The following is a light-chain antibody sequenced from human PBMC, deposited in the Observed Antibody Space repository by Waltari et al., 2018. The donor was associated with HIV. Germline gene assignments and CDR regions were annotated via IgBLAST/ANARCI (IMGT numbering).Light chain of an antibody. J-gene: IGKJ1*01. Sequence: IQMAQSPSSVSASVGDRVTITCRANQTVNTWLTWYQQNPGTAPRLLIYATSNLQSGVPERFSGRGSGPNFTLTINSLQPEDFATYYCQQAASLPWTFGQGTKVEMK. CDR2: ATS. V-gene: IGKV1-12*01. CDR3: QQAASLPWT. CDR1: QTVNTW.